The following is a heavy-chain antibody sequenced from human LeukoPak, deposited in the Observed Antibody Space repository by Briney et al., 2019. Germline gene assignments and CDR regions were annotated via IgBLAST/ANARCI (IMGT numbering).Heavy chain of an antibody. CDR2: IYYSGST. D-gene: IGHD3-9*01. Sequence: SETLSLTCTVSGGSISSSSYYWGWIRQPPGKGLEWIGSIYYSGSTYYNPSLKSRVTISVDTSKNQFSLKLSSVTAADTAVYYCARQHQIRYFDWLLFDGVDYWGQGTLVTVSS. CDR1: GGSISSSSYY. J-gene: IGHJ4*02. V-gene: IGHV4-39*01. CDR3: ARQHQIRYFDWLLFDGVDY.